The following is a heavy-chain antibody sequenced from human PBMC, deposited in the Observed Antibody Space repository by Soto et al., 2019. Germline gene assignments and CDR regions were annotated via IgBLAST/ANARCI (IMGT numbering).Heavy chain of an antibody. CDR1: GYSISSGYY. D-gene: IGHD2-15*01. CDR3: ARALYCSGGSCSPLRGMDV. V-gene: IGHV4-38-2*01. J-gene: IGHJ6*02. CDR2: IYHSGST. Sequence: SETLSLTCAVSGYSISSGYYWGWIRQPPGEGLEWIGTIYHSGSTYYNPSLKSRVTISVDTSKNQFSLKLSSVTAADTAVYYCARALYCSGGSCSPLRGMDVWGQGTTVTVSS.